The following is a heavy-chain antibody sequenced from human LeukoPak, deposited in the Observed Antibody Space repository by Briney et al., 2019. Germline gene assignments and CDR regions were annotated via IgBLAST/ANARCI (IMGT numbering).Heavy chain of an antibody. CDR1: GFTFDDYA. J-gene: IGHJ4*02. V-gene: IGHV3-43*02. CDR2: ISGDGGST. CDR3: AKDQYYDSSGYSDY. Sequence: GGSLRLSCAASGFTFDDYAMHWVRHAPGKGLEWLSLISGDGGSTYYADSVKGRFTISRDNSKNSLYLQMNSLRTEDTALYYCAKDQYYDSSGYSDYWGQGTLVTVSS. D-gene: IGHD3-22*01.